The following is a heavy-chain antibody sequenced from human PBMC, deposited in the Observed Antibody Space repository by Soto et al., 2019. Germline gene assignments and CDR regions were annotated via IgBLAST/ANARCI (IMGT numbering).Heavy chain of an antibody. J-gene: IGHJ6*02. V-gene: IGHV3-11*06. CDR2: IRGTSSYT. CDR3: AREQSDDWYNYGLDV. D-gene: IGHD3-9*01. Sequence: PGGSLGLSCAGAGCRFSDYDRSWIRQAPGKGLEWVSYIRGTSSYTSYADSVKGRFTISRDNAKNSLYLQMNNLTAEDTAVYLCAREQSDDWYNYGLDVWGQGSTVTVSS. CDR1: GCRFSDYD.